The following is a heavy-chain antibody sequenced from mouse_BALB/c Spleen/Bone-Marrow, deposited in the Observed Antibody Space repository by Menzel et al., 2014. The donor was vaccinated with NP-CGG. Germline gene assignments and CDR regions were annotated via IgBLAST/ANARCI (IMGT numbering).Heavy chain of an antibody. D-gene: IGHD1-1*01. J-gene: IGHJ1*01. CDR1: GFTFTDYY. CDR2: IRNEANGYTT. CDR3: ARDNGSSPSYWFFNV. V-gene: IGHV7-3*02. Sequence: EVKLVESGGGLVQPGGSLRLSCATSGFTFTDYYITWVRQPSGKALEWLSFIRNEANGYTTEYSASVKGRFTISRDNSQSILYLQMNTLRPEDSATYYCARDNGSSPSYWFFNVWGAGTTVTVSS.